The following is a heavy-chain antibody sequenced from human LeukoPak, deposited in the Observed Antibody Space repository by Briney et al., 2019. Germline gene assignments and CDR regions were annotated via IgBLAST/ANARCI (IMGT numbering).Heavy chain of an antibody. J-gene: IGHJ4*02. CDR3: ARGPYYYDSSGD. CDR1: GGSISSYY. CDR2: IYYSGST. D-gene: IGHD3-22*01. V-gene: IGHV4-59*01. Sequence: SETLSLTCTVSGGSISSYYWSWLRQPPGKGLEGIGYIYYSGSTNYNPSLKSRVTISVDTSKNQFSLKLSSVTAADTAVYYCARGPYYYDSSGDWGQGTLVTVSS.